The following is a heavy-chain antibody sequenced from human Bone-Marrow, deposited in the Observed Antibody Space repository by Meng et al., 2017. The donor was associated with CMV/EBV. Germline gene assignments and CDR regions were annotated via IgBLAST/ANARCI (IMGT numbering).Heavy chain of an antibody. CDR1: GFTFSDYY. J-gene: IGHJ4*02. Sequence: SGFTFSDYYMSWVRQAPGKGLEWVSAISVSGGSAYYADSVKGRFTISRDNSKNTLFLQMNSLRAEDTAVYYCARGVGYSGYETNDFWGQGTLVTVSS. D-gene: IGHD5-12*01. CDR3: ARGVGYSGYETNDF. CDR2: ISVSGGSA. V-gene: IGHV3-23*01.